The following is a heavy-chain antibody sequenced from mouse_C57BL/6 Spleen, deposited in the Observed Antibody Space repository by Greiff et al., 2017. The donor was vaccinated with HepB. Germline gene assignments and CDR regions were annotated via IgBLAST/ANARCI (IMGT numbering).Heavy chain of an antibody. CDR3: AISTAFGAMDY. CDR1: GYSFTSYY. D-gene: IGHD1-2*01. J-gene: IGHJ4*01. Sequence: VQLQESGPELVKPGASVKISCKASGYSFTSYYIHWVKQTPGQGLEWIGWIDPGSGNTKYNEKFKGKATLTADTSSSTAYMQLSSLTSEESAIYYCAISTAFGAMDYGGKGTSVTVSS. CDR2: IDPGSGNT. V-gene: IGHV1-66*01.